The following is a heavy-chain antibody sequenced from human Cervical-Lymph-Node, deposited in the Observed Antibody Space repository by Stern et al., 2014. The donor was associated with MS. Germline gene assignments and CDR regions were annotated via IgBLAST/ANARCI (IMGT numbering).Heavy chain of an antibody. Sequence: QMQLVQSGSELKKPGASVKVSCKASGYTFTTYAMNWGRQAPGQGLEWMGWINTNTGNPTYAPGFTGRVVFCLAASVSTEYHQSRSLRANDTAVYYCARGWLGPDWYFDLWGRGTLVTVSS. CDR1: GYTFTTYA. J-gene: IGHJ2*01. D-gene: IGHD5-12*01. V-gene: IGHV7-4-1*01. CDR2: INTNTGNP. CDR3: ARGWLGPDWYFDL.